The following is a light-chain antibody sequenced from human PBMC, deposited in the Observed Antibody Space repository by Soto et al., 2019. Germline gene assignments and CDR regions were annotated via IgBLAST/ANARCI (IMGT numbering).Light chain of an antibody. CDR2: GVF. V-gene: IGKV3-20*01. CDR1: QSVNSYY. CDR3: QHYYGSPLT. J-gene: IGKJ2*01. Sequence: ETVLTESPCTVSLSPGERATLSGRTCQSVNSYYLAWYQQKPVQTPSVLIYGVFNRATGSPDRFNGSGSGADFTLTISRLEPEDYAVYYCQHYYGSPLTFGQGTKLESK.